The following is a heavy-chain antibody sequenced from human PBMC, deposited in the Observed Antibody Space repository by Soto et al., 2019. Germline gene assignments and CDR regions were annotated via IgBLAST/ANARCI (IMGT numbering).Heavy chain of an antibody. V-gene: IGHV3-30*18. Sequence: GGSLRLSCAASGFTFSSYGMHWVRQAPGKGLEWVAVISYDGSNKYYADSVKGRFTISRDNSKNTLYLQMNSMRAEDTAVYYCAKDLVAAAGPWIVYYYYYGMDVWGQGTTVTVSS. D-gene: IGHD6-13*01. CDR1: GFTFSSYG. J-gene: IGHJ6*02. CDR3: AKDLVAAAGPWIVYYYYYGMDV. CDR2: ISYDGSNK.